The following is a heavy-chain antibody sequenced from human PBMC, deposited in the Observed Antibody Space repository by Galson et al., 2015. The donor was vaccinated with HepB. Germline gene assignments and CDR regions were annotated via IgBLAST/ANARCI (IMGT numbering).Heavy chain of an antibody. Sequence: LRLSCAASGFSFSNYWMHWVRQAPGKGLVWVSRIRGDGGDSTSADSVKGRFTISRDNAKNMVYLQMNSLTAEDAGVYYCTRDLVAGSGSGDYWGQGALVTVSS. CDR3: TRDLVAGSGSGDY. D-gene: IGHD3-10*01. CDR2: IRGDGGDS. V-gene: IGHV3-74*01. J-gene: IGHJ4*02. CDR1: GFSFSNYW.